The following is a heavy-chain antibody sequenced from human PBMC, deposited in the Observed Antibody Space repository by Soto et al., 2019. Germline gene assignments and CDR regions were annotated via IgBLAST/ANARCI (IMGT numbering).Heavy chain of an antibody. CDR3: AREAVRGDDDY. CDR1: GGTFSSYT. J-gene: IGHJ4*02. CDR2: IIPILGIA. D-gene: IGHD3-10*01. V-gene: IGHV1-69*08. Sequence: QVQLVQSGAEVKKPGSSVKVSCKASGGTFSSYTISWVRQAPGQGLEWMGRIIPILGIANYAQKFQGRVTITADKSTSTAYMELSSLRSEDTAVYYCAREAVRGDDDYWGQGTLVTVSS.